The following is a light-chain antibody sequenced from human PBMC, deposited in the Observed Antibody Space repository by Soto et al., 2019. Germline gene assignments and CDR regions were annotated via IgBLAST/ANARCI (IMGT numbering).Light chain of an antibody. V-gene: IGKV3-20*01. J-gene: IGKJ1*01. CDR2: SAS. Sequence: EVVLTQSPGNLSLSPGERATLSCRASQSISSSYLAWYQQKPGQAPRLLIYSASSRATGIPDRFSGSGSGTDFTLTISRLEPEDFAVYYCQQYGSSRTFGQGTKVDIK. CDR1: QSISSSY. CDR3: QQYGSSRT.